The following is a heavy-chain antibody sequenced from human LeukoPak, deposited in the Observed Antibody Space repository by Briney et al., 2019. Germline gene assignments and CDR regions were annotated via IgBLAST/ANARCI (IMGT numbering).Heavy chain of an antibody. CDR1: GGSISSGSYY. CDR3: ARDRGGFGFNWFDP. J-gene: IGHJ5*02. V-gene: IGHV4-61*02. Sequence: SQTLSLTCTVSGGSISSGSYYWSWIRQPAGKGLEWIGRIYTSGSTNYNPSLKSRVTISVDTSKNQFSLKLSSVTAADTAVYYCARDRGGFGFNWFDPWGQGTLVTVSS. D-gene: IGHD3-10*01. CDR2: IYTSGST.